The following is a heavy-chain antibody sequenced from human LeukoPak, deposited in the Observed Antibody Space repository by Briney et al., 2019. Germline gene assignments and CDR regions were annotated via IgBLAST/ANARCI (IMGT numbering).Heavy chain of an antibody. CDR3: ARLDYYDSSGYYSATPANWFDP. CDR2: ISAYNGNT. D-gene: IGHD3-22*01. V-gene: IGHV1-18*01. J-gene: IGHJ5*02. Sequence: GASVKVSCKASGGTFSSYAISWVRQAPGQGLEWMGWISAYNGNTNYAQKLQGRVTMTTDTSTSTAYMELRSLRSDDTAVYYCARLDYYDSSGYYSATPANWFDPWGQGTLVTVSS. CDR1: GGTFSSYA.